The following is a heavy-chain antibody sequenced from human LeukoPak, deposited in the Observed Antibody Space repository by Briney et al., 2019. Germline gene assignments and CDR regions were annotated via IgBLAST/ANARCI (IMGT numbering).Heavy chain of an antibody. D-gene: IGHD3-10*01. V-gene: IGHV4-30-4*01. Sequence: SETLSLTCTVSGGSISSGDYYWSWIRQPPGKGLEWIGYIYYSGSTYYNPSLKSRVTISVDTSKNQFSLKLSSVTAADTAVYYCARDLGRGVIGSWFDPWGQGTLVTVSS. CDR1: GGSISSGDYY. J-gene: IGHJ5*02. CDR2: IYYSGST. CDR3: ARDLGRGVIGSWFDP.